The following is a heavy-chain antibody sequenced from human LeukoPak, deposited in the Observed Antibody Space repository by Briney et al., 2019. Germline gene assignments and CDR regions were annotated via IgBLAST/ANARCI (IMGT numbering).Heavy chain of an antibody. CDR3: ARLKCGGDCYHGVKDY. J-gene: IGHJ4*02. D-gene: IGHD2-21*02. Sequence: SETLSLTCAVYGGSFSGYYWSWIRQPPGKGLEWTGEINHSGSTNYNPSLKSLVTISVDTSKNQFSLKLSSVTAADTAVYYCARLKCGGDCYHGVKDYWGQGTLVTVSS. CDR1: GGSFSGYY. CDR2: INHSGST. V-gene: IGHV4-34*01.